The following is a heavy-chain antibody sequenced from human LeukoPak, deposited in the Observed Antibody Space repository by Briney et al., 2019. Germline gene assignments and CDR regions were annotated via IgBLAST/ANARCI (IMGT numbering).Heavy chain of an antibody. Sequence: GRSLRLSCVGSGFALYNYAMHWVRRPPGKGLEWVSAINWNSDTKAYADSVKGRFTISRDRARNSLYLQMDSLSPEDTALYYCAKDTGGNGAYFYAMDVWGQGTSVTVSS. V-gene: IGHV3-9*01. D-gene: IGHD4-23*01. CDR2: INWNSDTK. CDR3: AKDTGGNGAYFYAMDV. J-gene: IGHJ6*02. CDR1: GFALYNYA.